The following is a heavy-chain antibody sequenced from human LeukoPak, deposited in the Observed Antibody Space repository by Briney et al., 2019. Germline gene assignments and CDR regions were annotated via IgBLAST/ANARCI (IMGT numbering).Heavy chain of an antibody. J-gene: IGHJ6*03. CDR2: IYYSGST. Sequence: PSETLSLTCTASGGSISSSSYYWGWIRQPPGKGLEWIGSIYYSGSTYYNPSLKSRVTISVDTSKNQFSLKLSSVTAADTAVYYCARTPWDIVVVPHYYYYMDVWGKGTTVTVSS. D-gene: IGHD2-2*01. V-gene: IGHV4-39*01. CDR1: GGSISSSSYY. CDR3: ARTPWDIVVVPHYYYYMDV.